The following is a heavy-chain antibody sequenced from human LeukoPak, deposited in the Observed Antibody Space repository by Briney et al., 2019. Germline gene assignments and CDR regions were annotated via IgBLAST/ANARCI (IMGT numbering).Heavy chain of an antibody. V-gene: IGHV4-59*01. J-gene: IGHJ4*02. CDR3: ARESGSGWYGGGIDY. CDR1: GGSLSIYY. Sequence: SETLSLTCTVSGGSLSIYYWSWIRQPPGKGLEWVGYIYYSGSTNYNPSLKSRFTISVDTSKNQFSLKLSSVTAADTAVYYCARESGSGWYGGGIDYWGQGTLVTVSS. D-gene: IGHD6-19*01. CDR2: IYYSGST.